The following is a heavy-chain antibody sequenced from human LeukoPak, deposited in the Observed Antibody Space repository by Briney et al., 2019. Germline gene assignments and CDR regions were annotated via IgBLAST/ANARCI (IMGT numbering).Heavy chain of an antibody. Sequence: PGGSLRLSCAASGFTFSSCSMNWVRQAPGKGLEWVSYISSSSSTIYYADSVKGRFTISRDNAKNSLYLQMNSLRAEDTAVYYCARDGAPDAFDIWGQGTMVTVSS. V-gene: IGHV3-48*01. J-gene: IGHJ3*02. D-gene: IGHD3-16*01. CDR1: GFTFSSCS. CDR2: ISSSSSTI. CDR3: ARDGAPDAFDI.